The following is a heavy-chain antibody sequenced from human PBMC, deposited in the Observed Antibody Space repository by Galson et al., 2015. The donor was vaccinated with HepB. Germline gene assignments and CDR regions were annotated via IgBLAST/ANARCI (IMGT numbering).Heavy chain of an antibody. D-gene: IGHD3-10*01. V-gene: IGHV3-49*03. CDR3: TRDQYYYNSGSFR. CDR2: INSRGDGGTT. CDR1: GFPFSSYA. J-gene: IGHJ4*02. Sequence: SLRLSCAASGFPFSSYAMSWFRQAAGRGLEWVGFINSRGDGGTTEYGSSVKGRFIISRDDSKSVVYLQMNKLKTDDSGVYYCTRDQYYYNSGSFRWGQGVLVTVS.